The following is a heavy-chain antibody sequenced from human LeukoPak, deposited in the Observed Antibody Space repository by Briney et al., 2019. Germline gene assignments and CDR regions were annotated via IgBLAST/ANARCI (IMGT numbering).Heavy chain of an antibody. D-gene: IGHD4-23*01. J-gene: IGHJ4*02. CDR3: ARASLDYGGKIDY. CDR1: GGSISSSSYY. Sequence: PSETLSLTCTVSGGSISSSSYYWGWIRQPPGKGLEWIGSIYYSGSTYYNPSLKSRVTISVDTSKNQFSLKLSSVTAADTAVYYCARASLDYGGKIDYWGQGTLVTVSS. CDR2: IYYSGST. V-gene: IGHV4-39*07.